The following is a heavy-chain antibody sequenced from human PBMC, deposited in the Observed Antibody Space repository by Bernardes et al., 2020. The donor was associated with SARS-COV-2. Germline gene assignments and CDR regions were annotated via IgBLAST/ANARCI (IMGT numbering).Heavy chain of an antibody. Sequence: TLSLTCAVSGGSISSTNWWNWVRQPPGKGLEWVGEIFHSGTTNYNPSLSGRVSMSADKSKNQLSLRLTSVTAADTAIYYCARDRSRDGYKEGFDLWGQGTMVIVSS. V-gene: IGHV4-4*02. CDR1: GGSISSTNW. J-gene: IGHJ3*01. CDR3: ARDRSRDGYKEGFDL. D-gene: IGHD5-12*01. CDR2: IFHSGTT.